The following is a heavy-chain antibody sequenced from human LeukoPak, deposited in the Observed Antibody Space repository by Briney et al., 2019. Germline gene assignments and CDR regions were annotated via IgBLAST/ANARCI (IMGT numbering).Heavy chain of an antibody. CDR3: AKAGSIRFDY. CDR1: GFTFSNAW. J-gene: IGHJ4*02. V-gene: IGHV3-23*01. D-gene: IGHD1-26*01. Sequence: PGGSLRLSCAASGFTFSNAWMSWVRQAPGKGLEWVSGISGGAGSTYYADALKGRFTISRDNSKNTLYLQMSSLRAEDTAVYYCAKAGSIRFDYWGQGTLVTVSS. CDR2: ISGGAGST.